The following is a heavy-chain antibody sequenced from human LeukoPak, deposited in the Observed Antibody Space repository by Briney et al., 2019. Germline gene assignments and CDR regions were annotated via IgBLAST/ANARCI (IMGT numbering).Heavy chain of an antibody. CDR1: GDSVTSGGYY. CDR3: AREPPVDTAYYFDY. V-gene: IGHV4-31*03. D-gene: IGHD5-18*01. CDR2: VYYTGVT. J-gene: IGHJ4*02. Sequence: SETLSLTCSVSGDSVTSGGYYWTWIRQHPGKGLEWIGYVYYTGVTYYSPSLQSRVTISVDTSKNQLSLKLSAVTAADTAVYYCAREPPVDTAYYFDYWGQGTLVTVSS.